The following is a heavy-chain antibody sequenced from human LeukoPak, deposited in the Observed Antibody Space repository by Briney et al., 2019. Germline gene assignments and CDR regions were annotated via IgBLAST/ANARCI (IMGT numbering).Heavy chain of an antibody. CDR1: GGSISSSSYY. J-gene: IGHJ4*02. V-gene: IGHV4-39*01. D-gene: IGHD6-19*01. CDR3: ASGSSGWLEPYYFDY. Sequence: PSETLSLTCTVSGGSISSSSYYWGWIRQPPGKGLEWVGSIYYSGSTYYNPPLKSRVTISVDTSKNQFSLKLSSVTAADTAVYYCASGSSGWLEPYYFDYWGQGTLVTVSS. CDR2: IYYSGST.